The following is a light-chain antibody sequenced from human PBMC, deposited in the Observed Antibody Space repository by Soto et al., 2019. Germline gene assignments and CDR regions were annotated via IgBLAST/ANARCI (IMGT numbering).Light chain of an antibody. CDR1: SSDVGGYTY. CDR2: DVS. V-gene: IGLV2-14*03. J-gene: IGLJ3*02. CDR3: SSYTGSSTHVV. Sequence: QSALTQPASVSGSPGQSITISCTGTSSDVGGYTYVSWYQQHPGKAPKLMIYDVSNRPSGVSNRFSGSKSGNTASLTISGLQAEDEADYHCSSYTGSSTHVVFGGGTKVTVL.